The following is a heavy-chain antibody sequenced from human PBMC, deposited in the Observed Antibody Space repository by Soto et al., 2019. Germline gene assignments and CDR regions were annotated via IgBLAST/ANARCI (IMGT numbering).Heavy chain of an antibody. CDR2: SIKKTNIYNT. D-gene: IGHD4-17*01. J-gene: IGHJ4*02. V-gene: IGHV3-72*01. CDR1: GFTFSDHY. Sequence: EVQLVESGGGLVQPGGSLRLSCAASGFTFSDHYMDWVRQAPGKGLEWIGRSIKKTNIYNTEYAASVKGRFTISRDDSKNSLYLQMNILKTEDTAVYYWTSFDYCDYFNWVQGTLVTVSS. CDR3: TSFDYCDYFN.